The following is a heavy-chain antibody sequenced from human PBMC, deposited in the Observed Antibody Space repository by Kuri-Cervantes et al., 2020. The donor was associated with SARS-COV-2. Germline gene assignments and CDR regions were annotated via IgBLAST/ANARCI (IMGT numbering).Heavy chain of an antibody. D-gene: IGHD3-22*01. CDR3: ARDPNYYDSSANEGFDY. CDR2: IGPSGTTK. J-gene: IGHJ4*02. V-gene: IGHV3-11*04. Sequence: LSLTCTVSGGSISSHYWTWIRQAPGKGLEWVSNIGPSGTTKYYADSVKGRFTISRDNAKNSLYLQMNSLRAEDTAVYYCARDPNYYDSSANEGFDYWGQGTLVTVSS. CDR1: GGSISSHY.